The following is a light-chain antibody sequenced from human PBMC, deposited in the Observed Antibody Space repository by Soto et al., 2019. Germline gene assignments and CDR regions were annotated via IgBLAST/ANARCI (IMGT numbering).Light chain of an antibody. Sequence: ELVMTQSPVTLSVSPGERATLSCRASQSVNSNYLAWYQQKPGQAHRLLIYGISSRATGISDRFSGSGSGTEFTLTISSLQPEDFAIYYCQKYTQWPITFGQGTRLEIK. J-gene: IGKJ5*01. V-gene: IGKV3D-15*01. CDR2: GIS. CDR3: QKYTQWPIT. CDR1: QSVNSN.